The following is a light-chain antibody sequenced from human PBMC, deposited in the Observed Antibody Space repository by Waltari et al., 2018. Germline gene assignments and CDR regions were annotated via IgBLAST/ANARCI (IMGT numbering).Light chain of an antibody. CDR2: RAT. CDR3: QQYDSFWS. V-gene: IGKV1-5*03. J-gene: IGKJ1*01. CDR1: QTIISW. Sequence: DIQMTQSPSTLSASIGDRVTITCRASQTIISWLAWYQQKPGQAPRLLIYRATALETGVPSRCSGTGSGTEFTLTINGLQPDDSATYCCQQYDSFWSFGQGTKVEVK.